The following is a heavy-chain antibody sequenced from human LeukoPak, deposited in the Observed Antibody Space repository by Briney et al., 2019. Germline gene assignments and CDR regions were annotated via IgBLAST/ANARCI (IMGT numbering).Heavy chain of an antibody. D-gene: IGHD3-22*01. Sequence: GGSLLLSCAAAGFTFSSNAMSWVRPAPGKGLEWVSAISGSGGGTFYADSVKGRFTISRDNSKNTLYLQMNSLRAEDTAVFYCAKSLLDYDSSGPVDYWGQGTLVTVSS. CDR3: AKSLLDYDSSGPVDY. J-gene: IGHJ4*02. V-gene: IGHV3-23*01. CDR2: ISGSGGGT. CDR1: GFTFSSNA.